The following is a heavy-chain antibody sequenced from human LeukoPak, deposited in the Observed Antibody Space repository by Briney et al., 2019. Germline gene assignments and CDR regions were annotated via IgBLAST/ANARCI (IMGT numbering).Heavy chain of an antibody. CDR2: IIPSDGST. CDR1: GYSFTRYF. CDR3: ARGKVVTMVRGVIITYFDY. J-gene: IGHJ4*02. V-gene: IGHV1-46*01. D-gene: IGHD3-10*01. Sequence: ASVKVSCKASGYSFTRYFIHWVRQAPGQGLEWMGIIIPSDGSTSYAQKFQGRVTMTRDTSTSTVYMELSSLRSEDTAVYYCARGKVVTMVRGVIITYFDYWGQGTLITVSS.